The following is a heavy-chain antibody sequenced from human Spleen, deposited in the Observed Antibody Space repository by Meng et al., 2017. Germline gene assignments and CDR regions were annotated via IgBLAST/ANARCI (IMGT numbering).Heavy chain of an antibody. V-gene: IGHV4-34*01. CDR1: GGSFSGYY. J-gene: IGHJ5*02. Sequence: SETLSLTCAVYGGSFSGYYWSWIRQPPGKGLEWIGSVYHSGTTYYNPSLKSRLSISRDTSKNQFSLKLNSVTAADTAVYYCARVFRSCYGSGSYRNNNWFDPWGQRTLVTVSS. CDR2: VYHSGTT. CDR3: ARVFRSCYGSGSYRNNNWFDP. D-gene: IGHD3-10*01.